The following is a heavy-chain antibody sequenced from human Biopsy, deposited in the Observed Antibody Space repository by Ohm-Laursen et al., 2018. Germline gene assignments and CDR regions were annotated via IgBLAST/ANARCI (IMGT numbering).Heavy chain of an antibody. Sequence: SLRLSCSASGFTFTTHAMIWVRQAPGKGLEWVSAINDDADRTYYANSVKGRFTISRDNSKNTLYLQMNSLRVDDAAVYFCAKDLRNNNWGVENWGQGTLVTVSS. CDR3: AKDLRNNNWGVEN. CDR1: GFTFTTHA. D-gene: IGHD7-27*01. CDR2: INDDADRT. V-gene: IGHV3-23*01. J-gene: IGHJ4*02.